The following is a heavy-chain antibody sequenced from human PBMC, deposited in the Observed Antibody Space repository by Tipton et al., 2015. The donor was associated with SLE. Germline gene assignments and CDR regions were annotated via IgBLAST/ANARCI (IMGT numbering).Heavy chain of an antibody. Sequence: TLSLTCTVSGGSISSSSYYWGWIRQPPGKGLEWIGSIYYSGSTYYNPSPKSRVTISVDTSKNQFSLKLSSVTAADTAVYYCARVGSGVDYWGQGTLVTVSS. CDR2: IYYSGST. CDR3: ARVGSGVDY. J-gene: IGHJ4*02. D-gene: IGHD3-10*01. CDR1: GGSISSSSYY. V-gene: IGHV4-39*07.